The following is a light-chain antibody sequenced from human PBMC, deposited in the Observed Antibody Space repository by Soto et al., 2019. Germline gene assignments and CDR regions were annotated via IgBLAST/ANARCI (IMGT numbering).Light chain of an antibody. V-gene: IGKV1-5*01. J-gene: IGKJ1*01. Sequence: DIQMTQSPSTLSASVGDRVTITCRASQSISSWLAWYQQKPGKAPKLLIYDASSLESWVPSRFRGSGSGTEFTLTSSSLQPYDFATYYCQQYNSRTFGQGTKVEIK. CDR2: DAS. CDR3: QQYNSRT. CDR1: QSISSW.